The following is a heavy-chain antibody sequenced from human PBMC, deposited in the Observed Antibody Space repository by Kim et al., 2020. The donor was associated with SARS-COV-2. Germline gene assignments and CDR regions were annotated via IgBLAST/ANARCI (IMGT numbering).Heavy chain of an antibody. CDR3: AKDLEQLQPESN. J-gene: IGHJ4*02. Sequence: GGSLRLSCAASGFTFDDYAMHWVRQAPGKGLEWASGISWNSGSIGYADSVKGRFTISRDNAKNSLYLQMNSLRAEDTALYYCAKDLEQLQPESNWGQGTLVTVSS. V-gene: IGHV3-9*01. CDR2: ISWNSGSI. D-gene: IGHD6-6*01. CDR1: GFTFDDYA.